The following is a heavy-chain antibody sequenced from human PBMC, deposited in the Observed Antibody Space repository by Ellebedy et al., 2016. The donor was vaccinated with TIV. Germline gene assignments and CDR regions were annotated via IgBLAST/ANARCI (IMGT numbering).Heavy chain of an antibody. CDR1: GYTFTNYG. V-gene: IGHV1-18*01. CDR3: ARGCHYYDSSGYLNMACDI. CDR2: ISAYDGDT. J-gene: IGHJ3*02. D-gene: IGHD3-22*01. Sequence: AASVKVSCKASGYTFTNYGFSWVRQAPGQGLEWMGWISAYDGDTSYAQKLQGRVTMTTDTSTSTVYLELRSLRSEDTTVYYCARGCHYYDSSGYLNMACDIWGQGTMVTVSS.